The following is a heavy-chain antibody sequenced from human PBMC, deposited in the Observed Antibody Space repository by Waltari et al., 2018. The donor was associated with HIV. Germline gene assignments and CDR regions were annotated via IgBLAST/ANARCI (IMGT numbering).Heavy chain of an antibody. V-gene: IGHV3-48*01. CDR3: ARFTPRKQLWSYFDY. Sequence: EVQLVESGGGLVQPGGSLRLSCADYGLTFSSYSMNWVRQATGKGLELVLEISSSSSTIYYADSVKGRFTMSRDNAKNSLYLQMNSRRAEDTAVYYCARFTPRKQLWSYFDYWGQGTLVTVSS. D-gene: IGHD6-6*01. CDR2: ISSSSSTI. J-gene: IGHJ4*02. CDR1: GLTFSSYS.